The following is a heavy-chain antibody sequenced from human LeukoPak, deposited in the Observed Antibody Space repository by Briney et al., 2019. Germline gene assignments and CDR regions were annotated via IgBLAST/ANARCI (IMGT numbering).Heavy chain of an antibody. J-gene: IGHJ4*02. D-gene: IGHD4-17*01. CDR3: ARGAGPYGDYRDY. CDR1: GFTVSSNY. V-gene: IGHV3-53*01. CDR2: IYSGGST. Sequence: GGSLRLSCAASGFTVSSNYMSWVRQAPGKGLEWVPVIYSGGSTYYADSVKGRFTISRDNSKNTLYLQMNSLRAEDTAVYYCARGAGPYGDYRDYWGQGTLVTVSS.